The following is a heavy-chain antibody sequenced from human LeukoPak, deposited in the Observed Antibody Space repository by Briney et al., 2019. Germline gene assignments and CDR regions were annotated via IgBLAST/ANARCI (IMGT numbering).Heavy chain of an antibody. J-gene: IGHJ4*02. CDR3: ANDEFDSSGYYFDY. Sequence: GGSLRLSWAASGFTFSNYAMSWVRQAPGKGREWVSSLSVSVSNTYYADSVKGRFTISRDNSKNTLYLQMNSLRAEDTAVYYCANDEFDSSGYYFDYWGQETLVTVSS. V-gene: IGHV3-23*01. CDR2: LSVSVSNT. D-gene: IGHD3-22*01. CDR1: GFTFSNYA.